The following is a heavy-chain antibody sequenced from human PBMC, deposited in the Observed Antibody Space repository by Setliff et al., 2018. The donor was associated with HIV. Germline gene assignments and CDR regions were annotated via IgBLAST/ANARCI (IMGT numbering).Heavy chain of an antibody. CDR1: GGSIEFSSYY. J-gene: IGHJ4*02. V-gene: IGHV4-39*01. D-gene: IGHD2-21*02. Sequence: PSETLSLTCSVSGGSIEFSSYYWGWIRQPPGKGLEWIGSVYYSGSTYYNPSLKSRLTISVDTSKNQFSLKLNSVTATDTAVYYCARGEFYCGTDCYWSSFDYWGQGILVTVSS. CDR3: ARGEFYCGTDCYWSSFDY. CDR2: VYYSGST.